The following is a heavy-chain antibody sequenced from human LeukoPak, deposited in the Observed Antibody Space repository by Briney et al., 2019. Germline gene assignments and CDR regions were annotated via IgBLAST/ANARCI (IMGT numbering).Heavy chain of an antibody. V-gene: IGHV3-21*01. CDR3: ARGVMTTVTTCDY. CDR1: GFTFSSYS. J-gene: IGHJ4*02. D-gene: IGHD4-17*01. CDR2: ISSSSSYI. Sequence: GGSLRLSCAASGFTFSSYSMNWVRQAPGKGLEWVSSISSSSSYIYYADSVKGRFTISRDNAKNSLYLQTNSLRAEDTAVYYCARGVMTTVTTCDYWGQGTLVTVSS.